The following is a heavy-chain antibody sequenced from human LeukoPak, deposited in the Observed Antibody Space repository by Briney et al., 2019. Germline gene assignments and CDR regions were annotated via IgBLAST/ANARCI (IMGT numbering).Heavy chain of an antibody. V-gene: IGHV4-61*05. CDR1: GDSISTSNYY. CDR2: IYYSGST. J-gene: IGHJ4*02. CDR3: ARGVYYYGSGSYSVLVGVDFDY. Sequence: SETLSLTCTVSGDSISTSNYYWGWIRQPPGKGLEWIGYIYYSGSTNYNPSLKSRVTISVDTSKNQFSLKLSSVTAADTAVYYCARGVYYYGSGSYSVLVGVDFDYWGQGTLVTVSS. D-gene: IGHD3-10*01.